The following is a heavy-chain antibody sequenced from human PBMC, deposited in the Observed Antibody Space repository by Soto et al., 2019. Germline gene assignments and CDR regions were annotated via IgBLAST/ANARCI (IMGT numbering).Heavy chain of an antibody. V-gene: IGHV3-49*03. CDR3: IRSSGVVPAAHDAFGI. CDR1: GFTFGDYA. CDR2: TRSNAYGGTT. D-gene: IGHD2-2*01. J-gene: IGHJ3*02. Sequence: GGPLRLSCTASGFTFGDYAMSWFRQAPGKGLEWVGFTRSNAYGGTTAYAASVKGRFTISRDDSKSIAYLQMNRLKNEDTAVNYGIRSSGVVPAAHDAFGIWGPGTMVTVPS.